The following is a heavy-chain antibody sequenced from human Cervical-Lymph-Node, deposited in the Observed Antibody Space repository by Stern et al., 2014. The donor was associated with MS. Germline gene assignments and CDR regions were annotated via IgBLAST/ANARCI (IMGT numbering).Heavy chain of an antibody. Sequence: QVTLRESGPTLVKPTQTLTLTCTFSGFSLSTSGVGVGWLRQPPGKALEGLALTYRNDDKRYNASLQSRLTTTKDTSKNQVVLTMTNMDLVDTATYYCARLTYYYDSSGYVPLDYWGQGTLVTVSS. CDR1: GFSLSTSGVG. V-gene: IGHV2-5*01. CDR2: TYRNDDK. D-gene: IGHD3-22*01. J-gene: IGHJ4*02. CDR3: ARLTYYYDSSGYVPLDY.